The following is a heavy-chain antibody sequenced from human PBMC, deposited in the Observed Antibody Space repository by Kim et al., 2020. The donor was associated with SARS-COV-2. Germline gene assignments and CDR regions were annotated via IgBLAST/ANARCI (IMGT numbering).Heavy chain of an antibody. J-gene: IGHJ6*02. CDR2: IKQDGSEK. Sequence: GGSLRLSCAASGFTFSSYWMSWVRQAPGKGLEWVANIKQDGSEKYYVDSVKGRFTISRDNAKNSLYLQMNSLRAEDTAVYYCARILVVPAAIGRYYYGMDVWGQGTTVTVSS. V-gene: IGHV3-7*01. CDR3: ARILVVPAAIGRYYYGMDV. CDR1: GFTFSSYW. D-gene: IGHD2-2*01.